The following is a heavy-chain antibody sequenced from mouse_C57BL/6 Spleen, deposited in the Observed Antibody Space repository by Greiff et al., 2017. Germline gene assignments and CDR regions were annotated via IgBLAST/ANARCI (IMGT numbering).Heavy chain of an antibody. CDR1: GFTFSDAW. J-gene: IGHJ2*01. D-gene: IGHD2-12*01. Sequence: DVMLVESGGGLVQPGGSMKLSCAASGFTFSDAWMDWVRQSPEKGLEWVAEIRNKANNHATYYAESVKGRFTISRDDSKSSVYLQMNSLRAEDTGIYYCTRRSYYSGFYFDYWGQGTTLTVSS. V-gene: IGHV6-6*01. CDR2: IRNKANNHAT. CDR3: TRRSYYSGFYFDY.